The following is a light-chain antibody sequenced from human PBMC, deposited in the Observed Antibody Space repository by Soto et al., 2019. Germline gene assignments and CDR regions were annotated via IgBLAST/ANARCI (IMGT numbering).Light chain of an antibody. CDR1: QTISDW. J-gene: IGKJ3*01. Sequence: IPMTQSPSTLSASVGDRVTITCRASQTISDWLAWYQQKPGKAPKLLIYDASSLESGVPSRFSGSGSGTEFTLTISSLQPGDFATYFCQEYKTYPFTFGPGTKVDIK. V-gene: IGKV1-5*01. CDR3: QEYKTYPFT. CDR2: DAS.